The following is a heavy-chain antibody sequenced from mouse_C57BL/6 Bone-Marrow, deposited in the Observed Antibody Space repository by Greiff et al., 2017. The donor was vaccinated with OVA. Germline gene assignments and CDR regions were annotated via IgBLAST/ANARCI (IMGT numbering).Heavy chain of an antibody. D-gene: IGHD4-1*01. CDR1: GYTFTDYE. V-gene: IGHV1-15*01. CDR2: IDPETGGT. J-gene: IGHJ3*01. CDR3: TKINCAY. Sequence: QVQLQQSGAELVRPVASVTLSCKASGYTFTDYEMHWVKQTPVHGLEWIGAIDPETGGTAYNQKFKGKAILTADKSSSTAYMELRSLTSEDSAVYYCTKINCAYWGQGTLVTVSA.